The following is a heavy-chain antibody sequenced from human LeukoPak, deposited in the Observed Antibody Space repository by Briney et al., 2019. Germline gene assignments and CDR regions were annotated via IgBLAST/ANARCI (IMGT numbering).Heavy chain of an antibody. Sequence: QTGGSLRLSCAASGFIVSNNHINWIRQAPGKGLEWVSIIYSGDTTYYSDSVKGRFILSSDNSKNMLYLQMNSLRAEDMAVYYCARDGGSGSYLPLDYWGQGTLVTVSS. J-gene: IGHJ4*02. D-gene: IGHD1-26*01. CDR2: IYSGDTT. CDR1: GFIVSNNH. CDR3: ARDGGSGSYLPLDY. V-gene: IGHV3-66*01.